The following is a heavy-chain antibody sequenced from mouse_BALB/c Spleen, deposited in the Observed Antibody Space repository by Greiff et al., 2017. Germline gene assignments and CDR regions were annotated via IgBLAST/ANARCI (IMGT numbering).Heavy chain of an antibody. D-gene: IGHD2-4*01. V-gene: IGHV3-6*02. Sequence: DVKLQESGPGLVKPSQSLSLTCSVTGYSITSGYYWNWIRQFPGNKLEWMGYISYDGSNNYNPSLKNRISITRDTSKNQFFLKLNSVTTEDTATYYCARGKDYDYDGFAYWGQGTLVTVSA. CDR1: GYSITSGYY. CDR3: ARGKDYDYDGFAY. CDR2: ISYDGSN. J-gene: IGHJ3*01.